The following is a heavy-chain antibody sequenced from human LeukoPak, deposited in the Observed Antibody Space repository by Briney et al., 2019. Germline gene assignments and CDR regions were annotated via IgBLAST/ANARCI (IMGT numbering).Heavy chain of an antibody. CDR1: GYTFTSYD. D-gene: IGHD3-10*01. Sequence: ASVKVSCKASGYTFTSYDINWVRQATGQGLEWMGWMNPNSGNTGYAQKFQGRVTMTRNTSISTAYMELSSLRSEDTAVYYCARGPVVSYYAREGTCFDYWGQGPLVTVSS. V-gene: IGHV1-8*01. CDR2: MNPNSGNT. J-gene: IGHJ4*02. CDR3: ARGPVVSYYAREGTCFDY.